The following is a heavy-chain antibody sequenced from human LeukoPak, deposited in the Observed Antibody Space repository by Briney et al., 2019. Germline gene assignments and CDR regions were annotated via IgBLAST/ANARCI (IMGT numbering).Heavy chain of an antibody. CDR1: GGSISSGSYY. Sequence: SQTLSLTCTVSGGSISSGSYYWSWLRPPAGKGLEWIGRIYTGGSNYYNPSLRRRIIFTVDASKQLFPQMLSSVTAADTAVYYCARESVSGDYGGGGHFDYWGQGTLVTVSS. CDR3: ARESVSGDYGGGGHFDY. J-gene: IGHJ4*02. V-gene: IGHV4-61*02. CDR2: IYTGGSN. D-gene: IGHD4-23*01.